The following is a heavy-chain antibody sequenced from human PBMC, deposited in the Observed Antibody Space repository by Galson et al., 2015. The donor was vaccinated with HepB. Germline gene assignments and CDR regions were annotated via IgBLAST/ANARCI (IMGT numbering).Heavy chain of an antibody. J-gene: IGHJ4*02. CDR1: GFTFSSYA. CDR3: AKDYGGRPVDLLDY. V-gene: IGHV3-23*01. D-gene: IGHD4/OR15-4a*01. CDR2: ITGGGENT. Sequence: SLRLSCAASGFTFSSYAMSWVRQAPGKGLEWVSTITGGGENTYYADSLKGRFTISRDNSKNTLVLQMDSLRVEDTAAYYCAKDYGGRPVDLLDYCGQGTLVTASS.